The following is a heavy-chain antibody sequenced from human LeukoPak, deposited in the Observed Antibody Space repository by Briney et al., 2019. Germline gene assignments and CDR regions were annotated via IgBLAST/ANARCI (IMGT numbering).Heavy chain of an antibody. J-gene: IGHJ4*02. Sequence: GGSLRLSCAASGFTFSSYGMHWVRQAPGKGLEWVAVIRYDGSKYYADSVKGRFTISRDNSKNTLYLQMNSLRAEDTAVYYCARGKWELLYCFDYWGQGTLVTVSS. D-gene: IGHD1-26*01. CDR3: ARGKWELLYCFDY. CDR1: GFTFSSYG. CDR2: IRYDGSK. V-gene: IGHV3-33*01.